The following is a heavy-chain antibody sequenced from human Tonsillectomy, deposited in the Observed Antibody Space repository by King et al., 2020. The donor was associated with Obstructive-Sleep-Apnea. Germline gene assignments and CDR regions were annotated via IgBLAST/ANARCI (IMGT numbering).Heavy chain of an antibody. CDR3: SRSESTSSWYRGFDY. D-gene: IGHD6-13*01. CDR1: GFTFSSFW. CDR2: IKTDGSEK. V-gene: IGHV3-7*03. J-gene: IGHJ4*02. Sequence: EVQLVESGGGLVQPGGSLRLSCAASGFTFSSFWMSWVRQAPGKGLEWVANIKTDGSEKYYVDSVKGRFTISSDNAKNSLFLQMNSLRAEDTAVYYCSRSESTSSWYRGFDYWGQGTLVTVSS.